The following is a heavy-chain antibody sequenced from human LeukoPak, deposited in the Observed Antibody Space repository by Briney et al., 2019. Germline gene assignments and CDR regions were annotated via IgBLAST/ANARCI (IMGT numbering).Heavy chain of an antibody. V-gene: IGHV3-30*18. D-gene: IGHD3-10*01. Sequence: GSLELSCAASGFPFSTYDMHWVRQAPDKGLQLVAVISSDGYRTDYPDSVRGRFTISRDNFKNTVDLQMISVTAEDTAMYFCAKGLGTGSVLARPLHYWGQGTLVTVSS. J-gene: IGHJ4*02. CDR1: GFPFSTYD. CDR3: AKGLGTGSVLARPLHY. CDR2: ISSDGYRT.